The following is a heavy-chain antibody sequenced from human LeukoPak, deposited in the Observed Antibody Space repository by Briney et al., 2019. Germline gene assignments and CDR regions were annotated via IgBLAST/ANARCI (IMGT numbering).Heavy chain of an antibody. D-gene: IGHD3-16*02. CDR3: ARYGGVYDYVWGSYRYIWAFDI. V-gene: IGHV3-21*01. CDR2: ISSSSSYI. CDR1: GFTFSSYS. J-gene: IGHJ3*02. Sequence: PGGSLRLSCAASGFTFSSYSMNWVRQAPGKGLEWVSSISSSSSYIYYADSVKGRFTISRDNAKNSLYLQMNSLRAEDTAVYYCARYGGVYDYVWGSYRYIWAFDIWGQGTMVTVSS.